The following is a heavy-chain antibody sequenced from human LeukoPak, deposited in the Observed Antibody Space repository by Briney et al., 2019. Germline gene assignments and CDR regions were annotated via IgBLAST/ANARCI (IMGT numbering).Heavy chain of an antibody. D-gene: IGHD4-23*01. CDR2: INAGNGNT. V-gene: IGHV1-3*01. CDR1: GYTFTSYA. CDR3: ARDSTYGGNFPHY. J-gene: IGHJ4*02. Sequence: ASVKVSCKASGYTFTSYAMHWVRQAPGQRLEWMGWINAGNGNTKYSQKFQGRVTITRDTSASTAYMELSSLRSEDTAVYYCARDSTYGGNFPHYWGQGTLVTVSS.